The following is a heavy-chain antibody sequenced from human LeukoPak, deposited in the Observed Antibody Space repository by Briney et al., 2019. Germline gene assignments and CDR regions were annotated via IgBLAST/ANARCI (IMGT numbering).Heavy chain of an antibody. J-gene: IGHJ4*02. D-gene: IGHD3-22*01. CDR2: ISGSSNYI. Sequence: GGSLRLSCAASGFTFSTYSMDWVRQAPGKGLEWVPSISGSSNYIYYADSVKGRFTISRDNAKNSLYLLMNSLRAEDTAVYYCARIDNSVYYYYDFWGQGTLVTVSS. CDR3: ARIDNSVYYYYDF. CDR1: GFTFSTYS. V-gene: IGHV3-21*01.